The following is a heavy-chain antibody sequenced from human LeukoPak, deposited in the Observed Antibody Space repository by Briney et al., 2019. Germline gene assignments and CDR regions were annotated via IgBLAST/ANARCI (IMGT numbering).Heavy chain of an antibody. D-gene: IGHD6-13*01. J-gene: IGHJ4*02. CDR2: IWYDGSNK. Sequence: PGGSLRLSCEASGFTFRSYDMYWVRQAPGKGLEWVAVIWYDGSNKYYADSVKGRFTISRDNSKNTLYLQMNSLRAEDTAVYYCARDGIAAAGTGRTFDYWGQGTLVTVSS. CDR1: GFTFRSYD. CDR3: ARDGIAAAGTGRTFDY. V-gene: IGHV3-33*07.